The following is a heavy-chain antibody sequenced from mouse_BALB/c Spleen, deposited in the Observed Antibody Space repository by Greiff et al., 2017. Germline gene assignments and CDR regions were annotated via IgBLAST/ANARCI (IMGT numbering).Heavy chain of an antibody. CDR2: IDPANGDT. D-gene: IGHD1-3*01. V-gene: IGHV14-3*02. Sequence: EVQLQQSGAELVKPGASVKLSCTASGFNIKDTYMHWVKQRPEQGLEWIGRIDPANGDTKYDPKFQGKATITADTSSNTAYLQLSSLTSEDTAVYYCARCLTSYYFDYWGQGTTLTVSS. J-gene: IGHJ2*01. CDR1: GFNIKDTY. CDR3: ARCLTSYYFDY.